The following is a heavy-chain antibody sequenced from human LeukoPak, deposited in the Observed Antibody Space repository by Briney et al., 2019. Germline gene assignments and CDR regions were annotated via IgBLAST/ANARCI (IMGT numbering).Heavy chain of an antibody. V-gene: IGHV3-23*01. J-gene: IGHJ4*02. CDR3: AKDRRAHWGYFDY. CDR1: GFTFTSYA. CDR2: ISGSGGST. Sequence: GGSLRLSCAASGFTFTSYAVSWVRQAPGKGLEWVSAISGSGGSTYYADSVKGRFTISRDNSKNTLYLQMNSLRAEDTAVYYCAKDRRAHWGYFDYWGQGTLVTVSP. D-gene: IGHD7-27*01.